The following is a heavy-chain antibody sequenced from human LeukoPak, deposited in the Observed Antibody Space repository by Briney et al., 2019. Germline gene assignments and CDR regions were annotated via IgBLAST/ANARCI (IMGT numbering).Heavy chain of an antibody. J-gene: IGHJ6*03. CDR1: GYTFTNYD. V-gene: IGHV1-8*01. CDR3: AKGGVRGVSTNYYYYYYMDV. CDR2: MNPNSGNT. Sequence: ASVKVSCKASGYTFTNYDINWVRQATGQGLEWMGWMNPNSGNTVYAQKFQGRVTMTRNTSISTAYMELSSLRSEDTAVYYCAKGGVRGVSTNYYYYYYMDVWGKGTTVTISS. D-gene: IGHD3-10*01.